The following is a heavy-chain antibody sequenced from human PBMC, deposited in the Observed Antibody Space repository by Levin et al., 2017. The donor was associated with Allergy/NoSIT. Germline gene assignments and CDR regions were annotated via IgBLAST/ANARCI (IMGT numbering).Heavy chain of an antibody. Sequence: SQTLSLTCAVSGGSISSGGYSWSWIRQPPGKGLEWIGNIYLSGSTNDNPSLKSRVTMSVDRSKNQCSLKLSYVTAADTAVYYCARVAGYSYGYYFDYWGPGTLVTVSS. CDR1: GGSISSGGYS. V-gene: IGHV4-30-2*01. CDR2: IYLSGST. D-gene: IGHD5-18*01. CDR3: ARVAGYSYGYYFDY. J-gene: IGHJ4*02.